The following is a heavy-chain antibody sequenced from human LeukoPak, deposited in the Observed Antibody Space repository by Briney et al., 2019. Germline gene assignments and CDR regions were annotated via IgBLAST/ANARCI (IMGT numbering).Heavy chain of an antibody. CDR2: INPNNGGT. CDR3: ARSIVGATAFDY. Sequence: GASVTVSYMPSGYTFTHYYMHWVRQAPGQGLEWMGWINPNNGGTNYAQKFQGRVTMTSDTSISTAYMELSRLTSDDPAVYYCARSIVGATAFDYWGQGTLVTVSS. CDR1: GYTFTHYY. V-gene: IGHV1-2*02. D-gene: IGHD1-26*01. J-gene: IGHJ4*02.